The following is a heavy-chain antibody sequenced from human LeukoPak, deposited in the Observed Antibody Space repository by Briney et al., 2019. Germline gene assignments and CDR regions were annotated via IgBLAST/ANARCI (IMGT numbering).Heavy chain of an antibody. Sequence: SETLSLTCTVSGGSISSSSYYWGWIRQPPGKGLEWIGSIYYSGSTYYNPSLKSRVTISVDTSKNQFSLKLSSVTAADTAVYYCARIVVVAGIDYWGQGTLVTVSS. J-gene: IGHJ4*02. CDR2: IYYSGST. CDR3: ARIVVVAGIDY. CDR1: GGSISSSSYY. D-gene: IGHD2-15*01. V-gene: IGHV4-39*07.